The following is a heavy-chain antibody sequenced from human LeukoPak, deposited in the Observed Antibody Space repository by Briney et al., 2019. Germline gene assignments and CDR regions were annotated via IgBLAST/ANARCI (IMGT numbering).Heavy chain of an antibody. CDR2: INHSGST. J-gene: IGHJ4*02. Sequence: SETLSLTCAVYSGSFSGYYWSWIRQPPGKGLEWIGGINHSGSTNYNPSLKSRVTISVDTSKNQFSLKLSSVTAADTDVYFCARGPNYYDSSGYSDYWRQGTPVTVFS. V-gene: IGHV4-34*01. CDR1: SGSFSGYY. CDR3: ARGPNYYDSSGYSDY. D-gene: IGHD3-22*01.